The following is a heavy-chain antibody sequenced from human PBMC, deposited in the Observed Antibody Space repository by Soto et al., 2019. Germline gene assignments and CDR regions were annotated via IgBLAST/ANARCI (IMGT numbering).Heavy chain of an antibody. Sequence: QVQLVESGGGLVKPGGSLRLSCAAAGFRFSDHYMTWIRQAPGKGLEWVSLISNNGGSASHADSVQGRFIISRDNSINTLYLQMNSLRAEDTAIYYCVREVSDWSSHGSFDFWGRGTMVTVSS. CDR2: ISNNGGSA. CDR3: VREVSDWSSHGSFDF. J-gene: IGHJ3*01. V-gene: IGHV3-11*01. CDR1: GFRFSDHY. D-gene: IGHD2-21*02.